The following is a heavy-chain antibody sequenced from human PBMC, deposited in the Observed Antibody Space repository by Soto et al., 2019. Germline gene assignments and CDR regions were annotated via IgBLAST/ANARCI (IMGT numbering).Heavy chain of an antibody. CDR1: GFTVSSYW. CDR2: INTDESST. J-gene: IGHJ4*02. V-gene: IGHV3-74*01. Sequence: EVQLVESGGGLVQPGGSLRLSCAASGFTVSSYWMHWVRQAPGKGLVWVSRINTDESSTTYADSVKGRFTISRDNAKNTLYLQMNSLRAEDTAVYYCARRGPVTGLAYWGQGTLVTVSS. D-gene: IGHD1-20*01. CDR3: ARRGPVTGLAY.